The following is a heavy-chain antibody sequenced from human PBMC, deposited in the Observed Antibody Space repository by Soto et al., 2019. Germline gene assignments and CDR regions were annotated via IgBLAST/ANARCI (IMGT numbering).Heavy chain of an antibody. Sequence: EVQLVESGGGLVQPGGSLRLSCAASGFTFSSYWMSWVRQAPGKGLEWVANIKQDGSEKYYVDSVKGRFTISRDKAKNALYLQMNSVRAEDSAVYYCARVSAVAGRSGYWGQGTLVTVSS. CDR3: ARVSAVAGRSGY. CDR1: GFTFSSYW. D-gene: IGHD6-19*01. CDR2: IKQDGSEK. J-gene: IGHJ4*02. V-gene: IGHV3-7*01.